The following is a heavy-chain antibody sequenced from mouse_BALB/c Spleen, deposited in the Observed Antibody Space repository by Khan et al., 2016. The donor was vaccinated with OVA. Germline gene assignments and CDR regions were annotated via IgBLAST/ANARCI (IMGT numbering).Heavy chain of an antibody. CDR3: ARGDGYYVYFDY. CDR1: GYTFTYYV. V-gene: IGHV1-81*01. J-gene: IGHJ2*01. D-gene: IGHD2-3*01. Sequence: VQLQQSVPELVKPGASVKMSCKASGYTFTYYVITWVKQRTGQGLEWIGEIYPGSDNAYYNERFKGKATLTADKSSNTTHMQLSSLTSEDSAVYCCARGDGYYVYFDYWGQGTTLTVSS. CDR2: IYPGSDNA.